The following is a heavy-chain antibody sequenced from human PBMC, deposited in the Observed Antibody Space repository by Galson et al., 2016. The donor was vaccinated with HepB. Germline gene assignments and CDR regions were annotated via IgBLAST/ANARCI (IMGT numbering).Heavy chain of an antibody. V-gene: IGHV3-23*01. CDR2: IGAGGVNT. J-gene: IGHJ5*02. D-gene: IGHD6-19*01. CDR1: GFPFNNYV. Sequence: SLRLSCAASGFPFNNYVLGWVRQAPAKGLEWVSLIGAGGVNTYSADSVKGRFTTSRDNSKNTLYLQMDSLRADDTAVYYCACKYSTGWYAGAFDPWGQGTLVTVSS. CDR3: ACKYSTGWYAGAFDP.